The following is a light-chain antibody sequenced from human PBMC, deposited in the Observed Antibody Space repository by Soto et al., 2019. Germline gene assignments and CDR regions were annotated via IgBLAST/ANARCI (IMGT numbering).Light chain of an antibody. CDR2: AAS. J-gene: IGKJ5*01. CDR1: RGITSY. Sequence: DIQLTQSPSFLSASVGDRVTITCRASRGITSYLAWYQQKPGKAPQLLIYAASTLHSGVPSRFSGSGSGTEFTLTISSLQPEDFATYYCQHLNSYPITFGQGTRLEIK. V-gene: IGKV1-9*01. CDR3: QHLNSYPIT.